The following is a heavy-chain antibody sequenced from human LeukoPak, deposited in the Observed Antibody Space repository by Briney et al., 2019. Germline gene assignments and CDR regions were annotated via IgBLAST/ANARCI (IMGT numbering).Heavy chain of an antibody. V-gene: IGHV4-34*01. CDR3: ARSLEATGRILDY. CDR1: GGSFSGYY. D-gene: IGHD3-10*01. CDR2: INHTVST. J-gene: IGHJ4*02. Sequence: SETLSLTCAVYGGSFSGYYWSWIPQPPGKGLEWIGEINHTVSTNYNPSLKSRVTISVDTSKNQFSLKLSSVTAADTAVYYCARSLEATGRILDYWGQGTLVTVSS.